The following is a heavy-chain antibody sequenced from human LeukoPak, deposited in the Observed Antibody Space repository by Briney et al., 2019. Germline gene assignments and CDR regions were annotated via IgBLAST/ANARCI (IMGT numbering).Heavy chain of an antibody. CDR2: THTSGST. D-gene: IGHD3/OR15-3a*01. CDR3: ARGGFYNDFFNY. CDR1: GGSISSYY. V-gene: IGHV4-4*07. J-gene: IGHJ4*02. Sequence: SETQSLACTVSGGSISSYYWSWIRQPAGKGLEWIGRTHTSGSTNYNPSLKSRVTMSVDTSKNQFSLKLSSVTAADTSLYHGARGGFYNDFFNYWGQGTLVTVSS.